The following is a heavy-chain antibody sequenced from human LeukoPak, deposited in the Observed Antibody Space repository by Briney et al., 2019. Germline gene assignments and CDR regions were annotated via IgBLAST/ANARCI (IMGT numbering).Heavy chain of an antibody. J-gene: IGHJ4*02. CDR3: ARMPGGTKTNDDY. CDR2: INTNTGNP. Sequence: RASVKVSCKASGYTFTTYAMNWVRQAPGQGLEWMGWINTNTGNPTYAQGFTERFVFSLDTSVSTAYLQISSLKAEDTAVYYCARMPGGTKTNDDYWGQGTLVTVSS. V-gene: IGHV7-4-1*02. CDR1: GYTFTTYA. D-gene: IGHD3-16*01.